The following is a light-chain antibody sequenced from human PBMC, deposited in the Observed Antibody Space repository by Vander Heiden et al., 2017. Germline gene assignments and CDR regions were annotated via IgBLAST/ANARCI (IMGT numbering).Light chain of an antibody. CDR1: QDIKNF. V-gene: IGKV1-33*01. CDR3: QHYHDLPIT. J-gene: IGKJ2*01. Sequence: DIQMTQSPSSLSASVGDRITITCQASQDIKNFLNWFQQKPGKPPKLLIYDASSLRPGVPSRFRGSGSGTDFTFTISSLQPEDIATYYCQHYHDLPITFGQVTKLEI. CDR2: DAS.